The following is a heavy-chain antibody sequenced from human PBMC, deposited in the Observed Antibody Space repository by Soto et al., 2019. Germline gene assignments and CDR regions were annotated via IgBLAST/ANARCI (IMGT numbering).Heavy chain of an antibody. CDR2: IWYDGSDK. CDR1: GFTFSGFV. Sequence: GGSLRLSCAASGFTFSGFVMHWVRQAPGKGLEWVAIIWYDGSDKYYADSVKGRFTISRDNSKNTLYLQMNSLRAEDTAVYHCAFGNLSYYFDFWGQGTPVTVSS. J-gene: IGHJ4*02. V-gene: IGHV3-33*01. D-gene: IGHD3-16*01. CDR3: AFGNLSYYFDF.